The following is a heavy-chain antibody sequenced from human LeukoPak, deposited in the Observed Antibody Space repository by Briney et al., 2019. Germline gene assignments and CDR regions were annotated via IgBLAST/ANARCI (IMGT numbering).Heavy chain of an antibody. Sequence: PGGSLRLSCAASGFTFSDYGMSWVRQAPGKGLEWVSSISSTGGTTYYADSVKGRFTISRDNSKNTLFLQLNSLRAEDTAIYYCAKNGDRGAYCSGGSCYPYYYYSMDVWGKGTTVTISS. J-gene: IGHJ6*03. D-gene: IGHD2-15*01. CDR2: ISSTGGTT. CDR3: AKNGDRGAYCSGGSCYPYYYYSMDV. V-gene: IGHV3-23*01. CDR1: GFTFSDYG.